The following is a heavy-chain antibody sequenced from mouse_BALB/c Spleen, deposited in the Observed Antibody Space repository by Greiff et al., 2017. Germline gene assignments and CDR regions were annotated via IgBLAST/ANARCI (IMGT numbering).Heavy chain of an antibody. V-gene: IGHV2-9*02. CDR3: ARDYYGSSGLDY. CDR1: GFSLTSYG. Sequence: VQLQESGPGLVQPSQSLSITCTVSGFSLTSYGVHWVRQPPGKGLEWLGVIWAGGSTNYNSALMSRLSISKDNSKSQVFLKMNSLQTDDTAMYYCARDYYGSSGLDYWGQGTSVTVAS. D-gene: IGHD1-1*01. CDR2: IWAGGST. J-gene: IGHJ4*01.